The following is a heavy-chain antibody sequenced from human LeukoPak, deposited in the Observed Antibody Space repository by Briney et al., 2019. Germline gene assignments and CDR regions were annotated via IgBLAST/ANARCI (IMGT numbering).Heavy chain of an antibody. V-gene: IGHV1-69*04. Sequence: SVKVSCKASGGTFSSYAISWVRQAPGQGLEWMGRIIPIFGIANYAQKFQGRVTITADKSTSTAYMELSSLRSEDTAVYYCARDRLKAAMVHYYYGMDVWGQGTTVTVSS. CDR1: GGTFSSYA. CDR2: IIPIFGIA. J-gene: IGHJ6*02. D-gene: IGHD5-18*01. CDR3: ARDRLKAAMVHYYYGMDV.